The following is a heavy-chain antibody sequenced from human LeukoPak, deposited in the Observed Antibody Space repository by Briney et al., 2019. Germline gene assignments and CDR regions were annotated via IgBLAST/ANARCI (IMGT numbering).Heavy chain of an antibody. CDR1: GYTFTRYG. CDR2: ISTYNGKT. D-gene: IGHD1-1*01. Sequence: ASVKVSCKASGYTFTRYGITWARQAPGQGLEWMGWISTYNGKTNYAQKVQDRVTMTTDTSTSTVYMELRSLRSDDTALYFCARDFSNFSYGTWFDPWGQGTLVTVSS. CDR3: ARDFSNFSYGTWFDP. V-gene: IGHV1-18*01. J-gene: IGHJ5*02.